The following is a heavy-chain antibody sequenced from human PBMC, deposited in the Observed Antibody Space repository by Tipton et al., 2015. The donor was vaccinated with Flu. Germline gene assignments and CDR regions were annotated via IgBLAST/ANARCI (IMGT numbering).Heavy chain of an antibody. V-gene: IGHV4-38-2*01. D-gene: IGHD4-11*01. J-gene: IGHJ5*02. CDR3: ARRDYSNYVSEPKNWFDP. CDR1: GDSISSDFY. CDR2: VSRTGST. Sequence: TLSLTCAVSGDSISSDFYWAWIRQFPGKGLEWIGTVSRTGSTIYNPSLTSRVTIAVDRPRNQFSLRLTSVTAADTAVYYCARRDYSNYVSEPKNWFDPWGQGTLVTASS.